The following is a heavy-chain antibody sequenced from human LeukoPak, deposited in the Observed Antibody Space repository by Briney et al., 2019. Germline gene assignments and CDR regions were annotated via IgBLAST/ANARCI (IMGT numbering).Heavy chain of an antibody. V-gene: IGHV4-4*07. Sequence: PSETLSLTCTVSGGSISSYYWSWIRQPAEKGLEWIGRIYTSGSTNYNPSLKSRVTMSVDTSKNQFSLKLSSVTAADTAVYDCARNVVVPADYYYYGMDVWGQGTTVTVSS. J-gene: IGHJ6*02. CDR1: GGSISSYY. D-gene: IGHD2-2*01. CDR3: ARNVVVPADYYYYGMDV. CDR2: IYTSGST.